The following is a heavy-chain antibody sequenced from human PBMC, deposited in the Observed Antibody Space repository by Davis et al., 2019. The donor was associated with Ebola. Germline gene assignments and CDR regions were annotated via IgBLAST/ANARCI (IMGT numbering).Heavy chain of an antibody. D-gene: IGHD3-9*01. CDR1: DGSFSGYY. Sequence: MPSETLSLTCAVYDGSFSGYYWGWIRQPPGKGLEWIGIIYYNGDTYYNPSLASRVTISADTSKNQFTLKLSSVTAADTAVYYCAGSYFDGHWGQGTLVTVSS. CDR2: IYYNGDT. J-gene: IGHJ4*02. V-gene: IGHV4-34*01. CDR3: AGSYFDGH.